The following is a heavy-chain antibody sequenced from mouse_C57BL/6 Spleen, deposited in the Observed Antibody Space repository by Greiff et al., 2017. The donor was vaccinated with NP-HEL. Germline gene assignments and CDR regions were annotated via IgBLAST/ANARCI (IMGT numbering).Heavy chain of an antibody. CDR3: TGDYDDYAMDY. Sequence: VQLQQSGAELVRPGASVKLSCTASGFNIKDDYMHWVKQRPEQGLEWIGWLDPENGDTEYASKFQGKATITADTSSNTAYLQLSSLTSEDTAVYYCTGDYDDYAMDYWGQGTSVTVSS. CDR2: LDPENGDT. D-gene: IGHD2-4*01. V-gene: IGHV14-4*01. J-gene: IGHJ4*01. CDR1: GFNIKDDY.